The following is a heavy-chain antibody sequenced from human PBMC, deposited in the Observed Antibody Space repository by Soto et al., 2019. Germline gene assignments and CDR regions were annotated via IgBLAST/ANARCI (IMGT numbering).Heavy chain of an antibody. V-gene: IGHV3-23*01. J-gene: IGHJ4*02. D-gene: IGHD3-22*01. Sequence: GGSLRLSCAASGVTFSSYARSWVRQAPGKGLEWVAAISGSGGSTYYAASVKGRFIISRDNSKNMLYLQMNSLRAEATVVYYCAKGYDYYDSSGYYYVYWGQGTLVTVSS. CDR2: ISGSGGST. CDR3: AKGYDYYDSSGYYYVY. CDR1: GVTFSSYA.